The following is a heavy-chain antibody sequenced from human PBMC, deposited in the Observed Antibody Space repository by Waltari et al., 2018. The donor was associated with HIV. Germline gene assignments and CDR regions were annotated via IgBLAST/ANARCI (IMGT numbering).Heavy chain of an antibody. D-gene: IGHD6-6*01. CDR2: ISSSGNFK. V-gene: IGHV3-21*02. CDR3: ARDSRGSTWSLNWFDP. Sequence: EVQLVESGGGPVKPGESLRLSCVTSGSIFNSYSMNWVRQAPGKGPEWVSSISSSGNFKHYADSVKGRFTISRDNAENSLYLQMNGLRAEDTAIYYCARDSRGSTWSLNWFDPWGQGTLVTVSS. CDR1: GSIFNSYS. J-gene: IGHJ5*02.